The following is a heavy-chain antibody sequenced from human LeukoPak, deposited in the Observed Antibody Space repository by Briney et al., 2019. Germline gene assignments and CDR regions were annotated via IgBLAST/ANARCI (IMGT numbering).Heavy chain of an antibody. CDR2: MSSSSSYI. J-gene: IGHJ6*03. CDR3: ARGAGSYYYYMDV. CDR1: GFTFSSYS. D-gene: IGHD6-25*01. Sequence: GGSLRLSCAASGFTFSSYSMNWVRQAPGKGLEWVSSMSSSSSYIHYADSVKGRFTIPRDNAKNSLYLQMNSLRAEDTAVYYCARGAGSYYYYMDVWGKGTTVTVSS. V-gene: IGHV3-21*01.